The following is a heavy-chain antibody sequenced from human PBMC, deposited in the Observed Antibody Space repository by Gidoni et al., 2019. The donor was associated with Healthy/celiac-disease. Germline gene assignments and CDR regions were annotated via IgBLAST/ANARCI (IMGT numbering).Heavy chain of an antibody. CDR3: ARDHMSGDGGYGYYYYGMDV. J-gene: IGHJ6*02. V-gene: IGHV4-31*03. CDR2: IYYSGST. Sequence: QVQLQESGPGLVKPSQTLSLTCTVSGGSLSSGGYSWSWIRQHPGKGLEWIGYIYYSGSTYYNPSLKSRVTISVDTSKNQFSLKLSSVTAADTAVYYCARDHMSGDGGYGYYYYGMDVWGQGTTVTVSS. CDR1: GGSLSSGGYS. D-gene: IGHD4-17*01.